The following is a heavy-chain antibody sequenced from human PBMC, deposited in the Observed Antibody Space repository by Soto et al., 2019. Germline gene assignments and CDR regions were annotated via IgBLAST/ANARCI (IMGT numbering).Heavy chain of an antibody. CDR2: ISAGGGNT. Sequence: GGSLRLSCAVSGFSFSTYAMSWVRQAPGKGLEWVSGISAGGGNTYYADSVRGRFTISRDNSKDTLYLQITSLRAEDTAFYYCAKHAEYQLVSWFDPWGQGTLVSVSS. V-gene: IGHV3-23*01. D-gene: IGHD2-2*01. CDR1: GFSFSTYA. CDR3: AKHAEYQLVSWFDP. J-gene: IGHJ5*02.